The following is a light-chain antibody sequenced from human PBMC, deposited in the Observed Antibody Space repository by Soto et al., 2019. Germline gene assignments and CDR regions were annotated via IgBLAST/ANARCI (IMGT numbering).Light chain of an antibody. Sequence: EIVLTQSPATLSLSPGERATLSCRASQSVSSYLAWYQQKPGQAPRLLIYGASTRATGIPARFSGSGSGTDFTLTISRVEPEDFAVYYCQQYGSSPPITFGQGTRLEI. CDR2: GAS. CDR1: QSVSSY. J-gene: IGKJ5*01. CDR3: QQYGSSPPIT. V-gene: IGKV3-20*01.